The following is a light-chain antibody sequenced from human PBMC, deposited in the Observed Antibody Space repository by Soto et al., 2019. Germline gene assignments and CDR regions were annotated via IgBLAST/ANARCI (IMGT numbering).Light chain of an antibody. CDR1: QSVSSY. Sequence: EIVLTQSPVTLSLSPGERATLSCRASQSVSSYLAWYQQKPGQAPRLLIYDASNRATGTPARFSGSGSGTDFTLTISSLEPEDFAVYYCQQRSNWPITFGQGTRLEIK. CDR2: DAS. V-gene: IGKV3-11*01. J-gene: IGKJ5*01. CDR3: QQRSNWPIT.